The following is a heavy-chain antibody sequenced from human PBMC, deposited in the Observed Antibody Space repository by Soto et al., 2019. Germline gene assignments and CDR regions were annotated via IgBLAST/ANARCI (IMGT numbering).Heavy chain of an antibody. Sequence: WGSLRLSCAASGFTFNTYGMHWVRQAPGKGLEWVAVISYDGSDKFYADSVKGRFTISRDNSKNALYLQMSSLRPEDTAIYYCAKSPNFYCSSPNCYKYYFDYWGQGTLVTVSS. V-gene: IGHV3-30*18. D-gene: IGHD2-2*02. CDR2: ISYDGSDK. CDR1: GFTFNTYG. CDR3: AKSPNFYCSSPNCYKYYFDY. J-gene: IGHJ4*02.